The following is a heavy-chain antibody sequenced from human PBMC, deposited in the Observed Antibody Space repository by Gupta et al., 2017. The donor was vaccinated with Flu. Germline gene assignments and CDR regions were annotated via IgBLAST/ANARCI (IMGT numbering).Heavy chain of an antibody. Sequence: AASKFTFGSYWMSWVRQAPGKGLEWVANIKQDGSEKYYVDSVKGRFTISRDNAKNSLYLQMNNLRAEDTGFYYCAIVSADYWGQGTLVTVSS. J-gene: IGHJ4*02. CDR3: AIVSADY. CDR1: KFTFGSYW. D-gene: IGHD6-6*01. V-gene: IGHV3-7*01. CDR2: IKQDGSEK.